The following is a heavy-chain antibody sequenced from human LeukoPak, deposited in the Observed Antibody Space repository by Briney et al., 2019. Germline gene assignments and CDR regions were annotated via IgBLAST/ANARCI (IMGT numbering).Heavy chain of an antibody. CDR1: GFTFSSYA. CDR3: ARYDAADLSQLPADKFDP. CDR2: ISYDGSNK. J-gene: IGHJ5*02. V-gene: IGHV3-30-3*01. Sequence: QAGGSLRLSCAASGFTFSSYAMHWVRQAPGKGLEWVAVISYDGSNKYYADSVKGRFTISRDNSKNTLYLQMNSLRAEDTAVYYCARYDAADLSQLPADKFDPWGQGTLVTVSS. D-gene: IGHD2-2*01.